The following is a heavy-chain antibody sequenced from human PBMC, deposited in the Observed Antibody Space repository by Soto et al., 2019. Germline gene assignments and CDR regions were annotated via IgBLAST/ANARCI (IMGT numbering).Heavy chain of an antibody. V-gene: IGHV4-34*09. J-gene: IGHJ6*02. Sequence: PSETLSLTCAVYGGSFSGYYWSWIRQPPGKGLEWIGEINHSGSTNYNPSLKSRITISVDTSKNQFSLKLSSVTAADTAVYYCARDLTGSSIHYYYYGMDVWGQGTTVTVSS. CDR3: ARDLTGSSIHYYYYGMDV. CDR1: GGSFSGYY. D-gene: IGHD3-9*01. CDR2: INHSGST.